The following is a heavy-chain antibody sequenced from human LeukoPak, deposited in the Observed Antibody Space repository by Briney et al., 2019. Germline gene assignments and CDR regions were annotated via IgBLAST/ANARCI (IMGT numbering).Heavy chain of an antibody. J-gene: IGHJ6*03. CDR1: GFSFTTHA. V-gene: IGHV3-23*01. Sequence: GGSLRLSCVASGFSFTTHAMGWVRQAPGKGLEWVSHISGSGGSTKYSGSVKGRFTISRDNSKNTLYLQINSLRADDTAVYYCAKVPRPYYYYYMDVWGKGTTVTVSS. CDR2: ISGSGGST. CDR3: AKVPRPYYYYYMDV.